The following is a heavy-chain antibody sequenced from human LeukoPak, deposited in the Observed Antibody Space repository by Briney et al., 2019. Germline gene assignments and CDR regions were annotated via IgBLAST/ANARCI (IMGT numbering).Heavy chain of an antibody. V-gene: IGHV4-34*01. J-gene: IGHJ4*02. D-gene: IGHD2-15*01. CDR3: ARGRYCSGGSCYDY. Sequence: GSLRLSCEASGFTFSSYSMNWVRQPPGKGLEWIGEINHSGSTNYNPSLKSRVTISVDTSKNQFSLKLSSVTAADTAVYYCARGRYCSGGSCYDYWGQGTLVTVSS. CDR2: INHSGST. CDR1: GFTFSSYS.